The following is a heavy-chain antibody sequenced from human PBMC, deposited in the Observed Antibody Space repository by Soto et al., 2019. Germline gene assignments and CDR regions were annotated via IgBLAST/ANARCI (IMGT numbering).Heavy chain of an antibody. D-gene: IGHD6-13*01. V-gene: IGHV2-26*01. CDR1: GFSLTNARMG. CDR2: IFSIDEK. CDR3: ARMQLSSNCSPPDY. Sequence: QVTLRESGPVLVKPTETLTLTCTVSGFSLTNARMGVSWIRQPPGKALEWLAHIFSIDEKSYSTSLKNRLTISKDTSKSQVVLTMTNMDPVDTATYYCARMQLSSNCSPPDYWGQGTLVTVSS. J-gene: IGHJ4*02.